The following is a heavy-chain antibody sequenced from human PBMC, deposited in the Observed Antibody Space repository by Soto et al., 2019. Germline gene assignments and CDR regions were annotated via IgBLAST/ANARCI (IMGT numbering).Heavy chain of an antibody. Sequence: PGGSLRLSCAASGFTVSSNYMSWVRQAPGKGLEWVSVIDSGGSTYYADSVKGRFTISRDNSKNTLYLQMNSLRAEDTAVYYCAKRVSHHNWFDPWGQGTLVTVSS. CDR2: IDSGGST. CDR3: AKRVSHHNWFDP. V-gene: IGHV3-53*01. J-gene: IGHJ5*02. CDR1: GFTVSSNY. D-gene: IGHD6-6*01.